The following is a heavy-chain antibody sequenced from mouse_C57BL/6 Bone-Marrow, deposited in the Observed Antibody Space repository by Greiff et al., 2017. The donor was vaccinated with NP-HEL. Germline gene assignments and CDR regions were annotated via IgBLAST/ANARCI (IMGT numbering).Heavy chain of an antibody. CDR3: ARSITSALATKDYFDY. CDR2: IFTGSGST. D-gene: IGHD1-1*01. CDR1: GYTFTDYY. J-gene: IGHJ2*01. V-gene: IGHV1-75*01. Sequence: QVQLQQSGPELVKPGASVKISCKASGYTFTDYYINWVKQRPGQGLEWIGWIFTGSGSTYYNEKFKGKATLTVDKSSSTAYMLLSSLTSEYSAVYFCARSITSALATKDYFDYWGQGTTLTVSS.